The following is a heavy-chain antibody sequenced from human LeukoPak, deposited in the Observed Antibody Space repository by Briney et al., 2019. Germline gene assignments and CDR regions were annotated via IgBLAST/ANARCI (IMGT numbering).Heavy chain of an antibody. CDR1: GGSISSYY. CDR2: IYYSGST. Sequence: NPSETLSLTCTVSGGSISSYYWSWIRQPPGKGLEWIGYIYYSGSTNYNPSLKSRVTISVDTSKNQFSLKLSSMTAADTAVYYCAKSRGSGNYFDSWGQGALVTVSS. J-gene: IGHJ4*02. D-gene: IGHD3-10*01. CDR3: AKSRGSGNYFDS. V-gene: IGHV4-59*01.